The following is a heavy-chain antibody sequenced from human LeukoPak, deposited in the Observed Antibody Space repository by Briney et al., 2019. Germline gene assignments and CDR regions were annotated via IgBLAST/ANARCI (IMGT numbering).Heavy chain of an antibody. CDR2: ISSSTSTI. J-gene: IGHJ4*02. V-gene: IGHV3-48*02. D-gene: IGHD5-12*01. Sequence: GGSLSLSSSPPRFTFTIVSTNSGRQAPGKGLEWVSYISSSTSTIYYADSVKGRFTISRDNAKNSLYLQMNSLRDEDTAVYYCAREPLATSRLDSWGQRTLVTVSS. CDR1: RFTFTIVS. CDR3: AREPLATSRLDS.